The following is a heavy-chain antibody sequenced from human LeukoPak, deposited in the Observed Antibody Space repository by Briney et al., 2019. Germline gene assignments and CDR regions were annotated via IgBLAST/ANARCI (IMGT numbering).Heavy chain of an antibody. V-gene: IGHV3-66*01. CDR3: AKDVTGRIMITFGGAHY. CDR1: GFTVSSNY. J-gene: IGHJ4*02. CDR2: IYSGGST. Sequence: RSGGSLRLSCAASGFTVSSNYMSWVRQAPGKGLEWVSVIYSGGSTYYADSVKGRFTISRDNSKNTLYLQMNSLRAEDTAVYYCAKDVTGRIMITFGGAHYWGQGTLVTVSS. D-gene: IGHD3-16*01.